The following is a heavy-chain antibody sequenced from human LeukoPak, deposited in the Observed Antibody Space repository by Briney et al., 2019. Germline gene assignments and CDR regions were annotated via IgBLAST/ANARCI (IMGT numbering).Heavy chain of an antibody. CDR1: GFIFSSYA. Sequence: GGSLRLSCAASGFIFSSYAMSWVRQAPGKGLEWVSIIYDNGNTYYADSVKGRFTVTRDNSKNTVSLEMNSLRVDDTAVYYCVSHSDPLTGYSFDYWGQGTLVTVSS. V-gene: IGHV3-23*05. CDR3: VSHSDPLTGYSFDY. CDR2: IYDNGNT. D-gene: IGHD3-9*01. J-gene: IGHJ4*02.